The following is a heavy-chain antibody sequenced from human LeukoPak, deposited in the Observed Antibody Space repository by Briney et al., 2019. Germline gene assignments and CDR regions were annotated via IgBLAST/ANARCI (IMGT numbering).Heavy chain of an antibody. J-gene: IGHJ4*02. CDR3: VKDWAYYGSETYYDY. V-gene: IGHV3-64D*09. CDR1: GFTFNKYA. Sequence: GGSLRLSCSASGFTFNKYALHWVRQAPGKGLEYVSAISTNGGSTYYADSVKGRFTISRDNSKNTLYLQMSSLRAEDTAVCYCVKDWAYYGSETYYDYWGQGTLVTVSS. CDR2: ISTNGGST. D-gene: IGHD3-10*01.